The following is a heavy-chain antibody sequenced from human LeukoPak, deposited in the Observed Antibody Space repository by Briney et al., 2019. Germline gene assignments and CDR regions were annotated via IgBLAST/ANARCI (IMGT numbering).Heavy chain of an antibody. CDR1: GGSFSGYY. Sequence: KASETLSLTCAVYGGSFSGYYWSWIRQPPGKGLEWIGEINHSGSTNYNPSLKSRVTISVDTSKNQFSLKLSSVTAADTAVYYCARGSRYYGSGSYYWGQGTLVTVSS. CDR3: ARGSRYYGSGSYY. D-gene: IGHD3-10*01. CDR2: INHSGST. V-gene: IGHV4-34*01. J-gene: IGHJ4*02.